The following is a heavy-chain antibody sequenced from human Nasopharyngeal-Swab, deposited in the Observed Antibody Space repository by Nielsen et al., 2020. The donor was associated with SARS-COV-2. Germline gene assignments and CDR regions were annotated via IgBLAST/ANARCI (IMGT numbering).Heavy chain of an antibody. Sequence: VRQAPGKGLEWVAVISYDGSNKYYADSVKGRFTISRDNSKNTLYLQMNSLRAEDTAVYYCARVEAGGEWELLLYYYYYMDVWGKGTTVTVSS. CDR2: ISYDGSNK. CDR3: ARVEAGGEWELLLYYYYYMDV. D-gene: IGHD1-26*01. J-gene: IGHJ6*03. V-gene: IGHV3-30-3*01.